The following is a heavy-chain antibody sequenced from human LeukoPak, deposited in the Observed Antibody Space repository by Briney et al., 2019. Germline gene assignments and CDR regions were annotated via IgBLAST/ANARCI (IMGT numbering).Heavy chain of an antibody. Sequence: SETLSLTCAVYGGSFSGYYWSWIRQPPGKGLEWIGEINHSGSTNYNPSLKSRVTISVDTSKNQFSLKLSSVTAADTAVYYCARGPTLTVDTHFDYWGQGTLVTASS. V-gene: IGHV4-34*01. CDR3: ARGPTLTVDTHFDY. CDR1: GGSFSGYY. J-gene: IGHJ4*02. D-gene: IGHD5-18*01. CDR2: INHSGST.